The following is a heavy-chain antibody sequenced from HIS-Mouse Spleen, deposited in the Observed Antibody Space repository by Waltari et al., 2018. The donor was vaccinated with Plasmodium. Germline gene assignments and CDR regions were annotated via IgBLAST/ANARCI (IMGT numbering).Heavy chain of an antibody. J-gene: IGHJ4*02. V-gene: IGHV3-21*01. CDR3: ARDNWGSFGY. D-gene: IGHD7-27*01. CDR2: ISSSSSYI. CDR1: GFTFSSYS. Sequence: EVQLVESGGGLVKPGGSLRLSGAASGFTFSSYSMTWVRQAPGKGLEWVSSISSSSSYIYYADSVKGRFTISRDNAKNSLYLQMNSLRAEDTAVYYCARDNWGSFGYWGQGTLVTVSS.